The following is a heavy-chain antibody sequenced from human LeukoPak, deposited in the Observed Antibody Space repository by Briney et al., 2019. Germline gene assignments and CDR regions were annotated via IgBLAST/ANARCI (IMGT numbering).Heavy chain of an antibody. Sequence: PGGSLRLSCAASGFTVSSNYMSWVRQAPGKGLEWVAVIYSGGSTYYADSVKGRFTISRDNSKNTLYLQMNSLRAEDTALYYCASDRARGLPVDYWGQGTLVTVSS. CDR1: GFTVSSNY. D-gene: IGHD5-18*01. CDR2: IYSGGST. J-gene: IGHJ4*02. V-gene: IGHV3-53*01. CDR3: ASDRARGLPVDY.